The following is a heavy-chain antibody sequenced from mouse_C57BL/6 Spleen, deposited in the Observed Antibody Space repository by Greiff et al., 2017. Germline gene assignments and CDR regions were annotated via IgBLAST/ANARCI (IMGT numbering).Heavy chain of an antibody. D-gene: IGHD4-1*01. CDR2: ISSGSSTI. V-gene: IGHV5-17*01. CDR1: GFTFSDYG. Sequence: EVKVVESGGGLVKPGGSLKLSCAASGFTFSDYGMHWVRQAPETGLEWVAYISSGSSTIYYADTVKGRFTISRDNAKNTLFLQMTSLRSEDTAMYYCARGLTGFDYWGQGTTLTVSS. J-gene: IGHJ2*01. CDR3: ARGLTGFDY.